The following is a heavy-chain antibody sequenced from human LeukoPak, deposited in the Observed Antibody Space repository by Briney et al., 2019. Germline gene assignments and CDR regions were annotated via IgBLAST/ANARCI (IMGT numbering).Heavy chain of an antibody. CDR2: ISGSGGST. CDR1: GFTFSSYA. Sequence: GGSLRLSCAASGFTFSSYAMSWVRQAPGKGLEWVSAISGSGGSTYYADSVKGRFTISRDNSKNTLYLQMNSLRAEDTAVYYCAKAKRGYSGYAKENWFDPWGQGTLVTVSS. J-gene: IGHJ5*02. CDR3: AKAKRGYSGYAKENWFDP. V-gene: IGHV3-23*01. D-gene: IGHD5-12*01.